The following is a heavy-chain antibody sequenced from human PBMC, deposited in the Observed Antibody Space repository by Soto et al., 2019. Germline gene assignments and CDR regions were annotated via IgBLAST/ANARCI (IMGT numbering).Heavy chain of an antibody. J-gene: IGHJ5*02. CDR1: GGSISSGDYY. D-gene: IGHD4-17*01. V-gene: IGHV4-30-4*01. CDR2: IYYSGST. CDR3: ARGPPTGPDYA. Sequence: QVQLQESGPGLVKPSQTLSITCTVSGGSISSGDYYWIWIRQPPGKGLEWIGYIYYSGSTYYNPPRKSRVTISVDTSKHQFSLKLRSVTAAYTAVYYCARGPPTGPDYAWGQGTLVTVSS.